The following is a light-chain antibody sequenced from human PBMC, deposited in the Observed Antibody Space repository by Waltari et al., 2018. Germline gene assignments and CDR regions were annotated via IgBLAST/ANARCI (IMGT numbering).Light chain of an antibody. CDR2: SNN. J-gene: IGLJ3*02. CDR1: SSHIGSNT. CDR3: APWDDSLNGWV. Sequence: QSVLTQPPSASGTPGQRVTISCSGSSSHIGSNTVNWYQQLPGAAPKLLIYSNNQRPLGVPDRFSGSKSGTSASLAIDGLQSEDEADYYCAPWDDSLNGWVFGGGTKLTVL. V-gene: IGLV1-44*01.